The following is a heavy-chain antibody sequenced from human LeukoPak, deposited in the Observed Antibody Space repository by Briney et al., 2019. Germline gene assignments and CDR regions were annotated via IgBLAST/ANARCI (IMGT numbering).Heavy chain of an antibody. Sequence: GGSLRLSCAASGFTFSSYWINWVRQAPGKGLEWVANIKQDGSEKYYVDSVKGRFTISRDNAKNSLYLQMNSLRAEDTAVYYCARWFEMATPGTDAFDIWGQGTMVTVSS. V-gene: IGHV3-7*01. CDR3: ARWFEMATPGTDAFDI. J-gene: IGHJ3*02. D-gene: IGHD5-24*01. CDR2: IKQDGSEK. CDR1: GFTFSSYW.